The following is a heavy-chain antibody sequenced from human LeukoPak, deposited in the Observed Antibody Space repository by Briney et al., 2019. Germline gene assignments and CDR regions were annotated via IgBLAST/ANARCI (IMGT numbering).Heavy chain of an antibody. V-gene: IGHV4-34*01. CDR2: INHSGST. Sequence: PSETLSLTCAVYGGSLSGYYWSWIRQPPGKGLEWIGEINHSGSTNYNPSLKSRVTISVDTPKNQFSLKLSSVTAADTAVYYCATSRNWYFDLWGRGTLVTVSS. CDR3: ATSRNWYFDL. J-gene: IGHJ2*01. CDR1: GGSLSGYY.